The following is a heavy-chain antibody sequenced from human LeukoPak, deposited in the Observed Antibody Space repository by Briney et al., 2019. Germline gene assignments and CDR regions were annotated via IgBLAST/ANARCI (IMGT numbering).Heavy chain of an antibody. CDR1: GGSFSGYY. CDR3: AKAVAGGSNWFDP. V-gene: IGHV4-34*01. J-gene: IGHJ5*02. Sequence: PSETLSLTCTVYGGSFSGYYWSWIRQPPGKGLEWIGEINHSGSTNYNPSLKSRVTISVDTSKNQFSLKLSSVTAADTAVYYCAKAVAGGSNWFDPWGQGTLVTVSS. D-gene: IGHD6-19*01. CDR2: INHSGST.